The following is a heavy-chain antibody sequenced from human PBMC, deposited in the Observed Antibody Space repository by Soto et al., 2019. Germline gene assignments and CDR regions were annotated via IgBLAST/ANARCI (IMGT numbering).Heavy chain of an antibody. V-gene: IGHV4-31*03. J-gene: IGHJ6*02. CDR3: AASCVACGGFNYYGMDV. CDR1: GGSISSGGYY. D-gene: IGHD2-21*01. CDR2: IYYSGTT. Sequence: SETLSLTCTVSGGSISSGGYYWYWIRQHPGKGLEWIGYIYYSGTTYYNPSLKSRVTISVDTSKNQFSLKLSSVTAADTAVYYCAASCVACGGFNYYGMDVWGQGTTVT.